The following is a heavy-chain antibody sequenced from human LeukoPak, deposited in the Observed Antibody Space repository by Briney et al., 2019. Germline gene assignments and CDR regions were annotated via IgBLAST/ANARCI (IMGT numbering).Heavy chain of an antibody. Sequence: SQTLSLTCAISGDSVSSNSAAWNWIRQSPSRGLEWLGRTYYRSKWYNDYAVPVKSRITINPDTSKNQFSLQLNSVTPEDTAVYYCARERGQLVRLYYFDYWGQGDLVTVSS. CDR2: TYYRSKWYN. D-gene: IGHD6-13*01. V-gene: IGHV6-1*01. CDR3: ARERGQLVRLYYFDY. CDR1: GDSVSSNSAA. J-gene: IGHJ4*02.